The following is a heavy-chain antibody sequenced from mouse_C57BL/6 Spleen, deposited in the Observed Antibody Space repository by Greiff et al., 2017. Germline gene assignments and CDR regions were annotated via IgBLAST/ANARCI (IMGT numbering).Heavy chain of an antibody. V-gene: IGHV2-4*01. CDR2: IWSGGST. CDR3: AKTHYYGSSHYYAMDY. D-gene: IGHD1-1*01. Sequence: VQRVESGPGLVQPSQSLSITCTVSGFSLTSYGVHWVRQPPGKGLEWLGVIWSGGSTDYNAAFISRLSSSKDNSKSQVFCKMNSLQAYDTAIYYCAKTHYYGSSHYYAMDYWGQGTSVTVSS. CDR1: GFSLTSYG. J-gene: IGHJ4*01.